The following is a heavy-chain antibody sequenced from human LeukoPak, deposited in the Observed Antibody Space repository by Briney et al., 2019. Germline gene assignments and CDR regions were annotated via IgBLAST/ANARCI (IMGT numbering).Heavy chain of an antibody. CDR3: ARAPPAIAAAGTGTLGFDP. J-gene: IGHJ5*02. CDR1: GGSFSGYY. D-gene: IGHD6-13*01. CDR2: INHSGST. V-gene: IGHV4-34*01. Sequence: TSETLSLTCAVYGGSFSGYYWSWIRQPPGKGLEWIGEINHSGSTNYNPSLKSRVTISVDTSKNQFSLKLSSVTAADTAVYYCARAPPAIAAAGTGTLGFDPWGQGTLVTVSS.